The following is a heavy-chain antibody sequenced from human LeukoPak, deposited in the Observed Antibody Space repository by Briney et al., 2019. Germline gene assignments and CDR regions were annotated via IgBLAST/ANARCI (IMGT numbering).Heavy chain of an antibody. CDR3: ARELLGAPTPRAY. CDR2: ISRFGIT. J-gene: IGHJ4*02. CDR1: IESTSGNY. D-gene: IGHD1-26*01. V-gene: IGHV4-34*01. Sequence: SETLSLTCSVSIESTSGNYWSWVRQPPGKGLEWIGEISRFGITNYHPSLKSRVTMSLDRSKNQFSLELTSVTAADSGVYYCARELLGAPTPRAYWGQGTLVTVSS.